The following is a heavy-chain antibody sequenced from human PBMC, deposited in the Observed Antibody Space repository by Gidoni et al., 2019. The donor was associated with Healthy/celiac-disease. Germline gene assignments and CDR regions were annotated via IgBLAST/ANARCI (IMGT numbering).Heavy chain of an antibody. CDR2: IIPIFGTA. CDR1: GGTFSSYA. Sequence: QVQLVQSGAEVKKPGSSVKVFSKASGGTFSSYAISWVREARGQWRDWVGGIIPIFGTANYAQKFHDRVTITADESTSTAYMELISLRSEDTAVYYCARGPRVTGGGNSGSLDYWGQGTLATVSS. V-gene: IGHV1-69*01. CDR3: ARGPRVTGGGNSGSLDY. D-gene: IGHD2-21*02. J-gene: IGHJ4*02.